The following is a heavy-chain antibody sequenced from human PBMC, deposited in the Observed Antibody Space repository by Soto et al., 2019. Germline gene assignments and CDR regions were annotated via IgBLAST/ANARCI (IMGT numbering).Heavy chain of an antibody. V-gene: IGHV1-8*01. D-gene: IGHD4-17*01. CDR1: GYTFTSYD. CDR2: MNPNRGNT. Sequence: ASVKVSCKASGYTFTSYDINWVRQATGQGLEWMGWMNPNRGNTGYAQKFQGRVNMTRNTSISTAYMELSSLRSEDTAVYYCARGPLYDYGDPEYFQHWGQGTLVTVSS. CDR3: ARGPLYDYGDPEYFQH. J-gene: IGHJ1*01.